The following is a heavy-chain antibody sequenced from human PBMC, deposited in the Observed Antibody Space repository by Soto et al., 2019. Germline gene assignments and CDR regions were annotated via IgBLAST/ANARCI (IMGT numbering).Heavy chain of an antibody. Sequence: SETLSLTCTVSGGSISSGDYYWRWIRQPPGKGLEWIGYIYYSGSTYYNPSLKSRVTISVDTSKNQFSLKLSSVTAADTAVYYCAREDVVVVAAEYYYYGMDVWGQGTTVTVSS. CDR2: IYYSGST. D-gene: IGHD2-15*01. V-gene: IGHV4-30-4*01. J-gene: IGHJ6*02. CDR3: AREDVVVVAAEYYYYGMDV. CDR1: GGSISSGDYY.